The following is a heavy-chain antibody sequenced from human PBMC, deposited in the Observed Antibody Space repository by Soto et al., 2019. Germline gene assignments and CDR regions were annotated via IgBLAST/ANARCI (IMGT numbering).Heavy chain of an antibody. D-gene: IGHD2-8*01. V-gene: IGHV1-3*01. Sequence: GASVKVSCKASGYTFTSYAIHWVRPAPGQRLEWMGRINACNGNTKYPQKLQGRLTMTTDTSTTTAYMELRSLRSDDTAVYYCARDPYHVLMVNAPNLYGMDVWGQGTTVTVSS. J-gene: IGHJ6*02. CDR1: GYTFTSYA. CDR3: ARDPYHVLMVNAPNLYGMDV. CDR2: INACNGNT.